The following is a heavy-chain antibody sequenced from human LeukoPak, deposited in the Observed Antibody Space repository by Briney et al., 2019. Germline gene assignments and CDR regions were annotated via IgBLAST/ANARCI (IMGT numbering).Heavy chain of an antibody. Sequence: GGSLSFSCAAPGFTFGDYYMSWIRQAQGKGLEWGSDISGGSSYKNYEDSVKGRFTISRDNAKNSLYLQMNSPRAEDTAVYYCARVLKGSYYGMDVWGQGTTVTVSS. D-gene: IGHD3-10*01. CDR3: ARVLKGSYYGMDV. CDR1: GFTFGDYY. CDR2: ISGGSSYK. J-gene: IGHJ6*02. V-gene: IGHV3-11*05.